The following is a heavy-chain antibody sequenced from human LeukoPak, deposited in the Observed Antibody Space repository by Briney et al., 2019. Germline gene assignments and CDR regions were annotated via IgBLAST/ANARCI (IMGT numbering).Heavy chain of an antibody. Sequence: GGSLRLSCAASGFTFRNFWMSWVRQAPGKGLEWVANIKTDGGVEHYVDSVKGRFTISRDNAKNSLYLQMNNLRAEDTAVYYCATYYYNSGPSKDWGQGALVIVSS. CDR2: IKTDGGVE. V-gene: IGHV3-7*05. J-gene: IGHJ4*02. CDR3: ATYYYNSGPSKD. D-gene: IGHD3-22*01. CDR1: GFTFRNFW.